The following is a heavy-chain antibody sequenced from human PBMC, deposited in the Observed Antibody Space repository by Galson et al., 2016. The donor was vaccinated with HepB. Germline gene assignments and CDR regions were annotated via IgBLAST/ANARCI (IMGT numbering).Heavy chain of an antibody. J-gene: IGHJ5*02. V-gene: IGHV5-10-1*01. Sequence: QSGAEVKKPGESLRISCRGSGYTFSNYWINWVRQMPGKGLEYMGRFDPSDSSANYSPSSQAHVTIPADNPVSPPYLKWRSLKASDTAIYYCARRRAGDGKTFRFDPWGQGTLVIVSS. D-gene: IGHD2-21*02. CDR2: FDPSDSSA. CDR1: GYTFSNYW. CDR3: ARRRAGDGKTFRFDP.